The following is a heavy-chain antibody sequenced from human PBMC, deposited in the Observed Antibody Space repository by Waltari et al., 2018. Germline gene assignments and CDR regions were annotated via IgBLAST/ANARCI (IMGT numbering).Heavy chain of an antibody. CDR2: VNPNSGGT. J-gene: IGHJ4*02. V-gene: IGHV1-2*06. CDR1: GYTFTGYY. CDR3: ARVGGGSSGLLFDY. Sequence: QVQLVQSGAEVKKPGASVKVSCKASGYTFTGYYMHWVRQAPGQGLGWMGRVNPNSGGTNYAQKFQGRVTMTRDPSISTAYMELSRVGSDDTAVYYCARVGGGSSGLLFDYWGQGTLVTVSS. D-gene: IGHD6-19*01.